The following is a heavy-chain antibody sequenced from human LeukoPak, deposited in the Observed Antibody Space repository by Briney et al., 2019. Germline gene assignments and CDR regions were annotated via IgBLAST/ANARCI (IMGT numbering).Heavy chain of an antibody. V-gene: IGHV1-18*04. D-gene: IGHD3-10*01. CDR1: GYTFTSYG. J-gene: IGHJ4*01. CDR2: ISAYNGIT. Sequence: ASVKVSCKASGYTFTSYGISWVRQAPGQGLEWMGWISAYNGITNYAQKLQGRVTMTTDTSTSTAYMELRSLRSDDTAVYYCARDQGWFGESAANDYWGHGTLVTVSS. CDR3: ARDQGWFGESAANDY.